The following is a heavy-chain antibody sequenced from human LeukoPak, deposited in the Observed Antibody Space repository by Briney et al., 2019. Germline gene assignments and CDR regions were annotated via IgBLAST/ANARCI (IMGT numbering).Heavy chain of an antibody. J-gene: IGHJ4*02. Sequence: SETLSLTCAVYGGSFSGYYWSWIRQPPGKGLEWIGEINHSGSTNYNPSLQSRVTISVDTSKNQFSLKLSSVTAADTAVYYCARSDSYDSSGYYFDYWGQGTLVTVSS. CDR1: GGSFSGYY. CDR3: ARSDSYDSSGYYFDY. D-gene: IGHD3-22*01. CDR2: INHSGST. V-gene: IGHV4-34*01.